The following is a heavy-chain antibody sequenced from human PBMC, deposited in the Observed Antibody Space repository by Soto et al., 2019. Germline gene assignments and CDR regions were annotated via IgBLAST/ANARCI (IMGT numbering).Heavy chain of an antibody. CDR2: IYHSGST. CDR1: GGSISSSYW. Sequence: TLSLTCAVSGGSISSSYWWSWVRQPPGKGLEWIGEIYHSGSTNYNPSLKSRVTISVDKSKNQFSLKLSSVTAADTAVYYCASRRITMIVVVFDAFDIWGQGTMVTV. CDR3: ASRRITMIVVVFDAFDI. V-gene: IGHV4-4*02. J-gene: IGHJ3*02. D-gene: IGHD3-22*01.